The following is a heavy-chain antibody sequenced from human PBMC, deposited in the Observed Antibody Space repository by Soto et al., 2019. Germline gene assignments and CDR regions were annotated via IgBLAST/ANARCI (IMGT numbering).Heavy chain of an antibody. J-gene: IGHJ5*02. CDR1: GYTFTSYG. CDR3: ARGPSGSYTNWFDP. Sequence: ASMKVSCKASGYTFTSYGISWVRQAPGQGLQWMGWISAYNGNTNYAQKLQGRVTMTTDTSTSTAYMELRSLRSDDTAVYYCARGPSGSYTNWFDPWGQGTLVTVSS. D-gene: IGHD1-26*01. CDR2: ISAYNGNT. V-gene: IGHV1-18*01.